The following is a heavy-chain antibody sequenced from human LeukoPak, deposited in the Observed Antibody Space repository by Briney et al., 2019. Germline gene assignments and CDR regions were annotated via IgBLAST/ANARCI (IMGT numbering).Heavy chain of an antibody. CDR3: AKRGVVIRVILVGFHKEAYYFDS. Sequence: SGGSLRLSCAASGFTFSSYAMSWVRQAPGKGLEWVAGISDSGGSTNYADSVKGRFTISRDSPKNTLYLQMTSLRAEDTAVYFCAKRGVVIRVILVGFHKEAYYFDSWGQGALVTVSS. V-gene: IGHV3-23*01. CDR2: ISDSGGST. J-gene: IGHJ4*02. CDR1: GFTFSSYA. D-gene: IGHD3-22*01.